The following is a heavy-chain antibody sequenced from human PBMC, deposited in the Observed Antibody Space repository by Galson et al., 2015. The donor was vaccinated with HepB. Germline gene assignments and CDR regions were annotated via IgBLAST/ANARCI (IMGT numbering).Heavy chain of an antibody. D-gene: IGHD1-26*01. J-gene: IGHJ6*02. CDR3: ARGTLGSRLSYYYYYYGMDV. Sequence: SLRLSCAASGFTFSSYEMNWVRQAPGKGLEWVSYISSSGSTIYYADSVKGRFTISRDNAKNSLYLQMDSLRAEDTAVYYCARGTLGSRLSYYYYYYGMDVWGQGTTVTVSS. CDR1: GFTFSSYE. CDR2: ISSSGSTI. V-gene: IGHV3-48*03.